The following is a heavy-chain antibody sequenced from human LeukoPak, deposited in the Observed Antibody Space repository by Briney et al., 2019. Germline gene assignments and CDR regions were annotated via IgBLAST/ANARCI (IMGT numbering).Heavy chain of an antibody. CDR1: GYTLTESS. Sequence: SGYTLTESSMHWVRQAPGKGLEWVAVTSYDENEYYVDSVKGRFTISRDNSKNTLYLQTNSLRAEDTAVYYCAKAAGKYNWNPDSWGQGTLVTVSS. J-gene: IGHJ4*02. V-gene: IGHV3-30*18. D-gene: IGHD1-20*01. CDR2: TSYDENE. CDR3: AKAAGKYNWNPDS.